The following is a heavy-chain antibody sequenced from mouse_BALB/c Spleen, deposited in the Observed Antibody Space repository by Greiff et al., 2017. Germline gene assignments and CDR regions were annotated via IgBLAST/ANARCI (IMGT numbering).Heavy chain of an antibody. V-gene: IGHV1-62-2*01. CDR2: FFPGSGSI. CDR3: ARHDIGYWYFDV. Sequence: VQLQQSGAGLVKPGASVKLSCKASGYTFTEYIIHWVKQRPGQGLEWIGWFFPGSGSIKYNEKFKDKATLTADKSSITVYMELSRLTSEDSAVYFCARHDIGYWYFDVWGAGTTVTVSS. J-gene: IGHJ1*01. CDR1: GYTFTEYI.